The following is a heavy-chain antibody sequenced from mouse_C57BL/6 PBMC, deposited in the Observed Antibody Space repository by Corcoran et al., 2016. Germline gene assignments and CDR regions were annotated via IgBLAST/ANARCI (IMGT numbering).Heavy chain of an antibody. J-gene: IGHJ4*01. CDR3: ARALTVVATDYDMDY. Sequence: QIQLVQSGPELKKPGETVKISCKASGYTFTTYGMSWVKQAPGKGLKWMGWINTYSGVPTYADDFKGRFAFSLETSASTAYLQINNLKNEDTATYFCARALTVVATDYDMDYWGQGTSVTVSS. V-gene: IGHV9-3*01. D-gene: IGHD1-1*01. CDR1: GYTFTTYG. CDR2: INTYSGVP.